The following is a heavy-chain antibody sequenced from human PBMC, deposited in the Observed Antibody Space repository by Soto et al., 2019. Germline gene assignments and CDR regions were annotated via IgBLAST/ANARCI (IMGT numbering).Heavy chain of an antibody. CDR3: ARGNYDILTGYYSSFDY. V-gene: IGHV1-2*04. CDR1: GYTFTGYY. J-gene: IGHJ4*03. D-gene: IGHD3-9*01. Sequence: ASVKVSCKASGYTFTGYYMHWARQAPGQGLEWMGWINPNSGGTNYAQKFQGWVTMTRDTSISTAYVELSRLRSDDTAVYYCARGNYDILTGYYSSFDYWGQGTTVTVSS. CDR2: INPNSGGT.